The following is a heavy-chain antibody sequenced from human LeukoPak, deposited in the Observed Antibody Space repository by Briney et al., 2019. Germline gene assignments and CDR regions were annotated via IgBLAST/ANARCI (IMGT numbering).Heavy chain of an antibody. Sequence: GGSLRLSCAASGFTFSSYGIHWVRQAPGKGLEWVSVIYSGGSTYYADSVKGRFTISRDNSKNTLYLQMNSLRAEDTAVYYCARLAYSSGWSRDYYYYYMDVWGKGTTVTISS. CDR2: IYSGGST. D-gene: IGHD6-19*01. CDR1: GFTFSSYG. CDR3: ARLAYSSGWSRDYYYYYMDV. V-gene: IGHV3-NL1*01. J-gene: IGHJ6*03.